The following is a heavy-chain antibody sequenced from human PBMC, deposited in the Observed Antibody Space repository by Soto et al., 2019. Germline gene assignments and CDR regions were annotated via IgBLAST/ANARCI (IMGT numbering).Heavy chain of an antibody. D-gene: IGHD3-22*01. CDR3: AKAYYYDSSGYGRLDY. Sequence: EVQLVESGGSLVQPGGSLRLSCSASGFTFSSYSLNWVRQAPGKGLEWVAHIRSSGTPKHYADSVRGRLTISRDNAESSLFLQMNSLRAEDTAVYYCAKAYYYDSSGYGRLDYWGQGTLVTVSS. V-gene: IGHV3-48*01. CDR2: IRSSGTPK. J-gene: IGHJ4*02. CDR1: GFTFSSYS.